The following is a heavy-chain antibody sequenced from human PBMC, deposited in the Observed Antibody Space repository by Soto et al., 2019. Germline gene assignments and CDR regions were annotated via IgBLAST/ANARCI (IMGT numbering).Heavy chain of an antibody. CDR3: ARGLMGAAVGTQGY. D-gene: IGHD6-13*01. V-gene: IGHV4-4*02. J-gene: IGHJ4*02. Sequence: QVQLQESGPGLVNPSGTLSLTCAVSGGSISSSNWWSWVRQPPGKGLEWIGEIYPTGTTNYNPSLKRRVTRSGDKSKNQCSLKLNSVTAADTAMYYCARGLMGAAVGTQGYWGQGTLVTVSS. CDR1: GGSISSSNW. CDR2: IYPTGTT.